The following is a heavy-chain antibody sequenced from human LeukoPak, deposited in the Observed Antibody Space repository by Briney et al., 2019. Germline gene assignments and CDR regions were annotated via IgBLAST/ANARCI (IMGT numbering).Heavy chain of an antibody. CDR3: ARSVRGVISIAFDI. CDR2: INHSGST. D-gene: IGHD3-10*01. Sequence: GSLRLSCAASGFTVSSNYMSWIRQPPGKGLEWIGEINHSGSTNYNPSLKSRVTISVDTSKNQFSLKLSSVTAADTAVYYCARSVRGVISIAFDIWGQGTMATVSS. CDR1: GFTVSSNY. J-gene: IGHJ3*02. V-gene: IGHV4-34*01.